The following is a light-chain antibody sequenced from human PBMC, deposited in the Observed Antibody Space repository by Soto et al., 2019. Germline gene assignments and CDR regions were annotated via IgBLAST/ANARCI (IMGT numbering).Light chain of an antibody. CDR3: QQSYDMPTWT. Sequence: DIQMTQSPSSVSASVGDTVTITCRASQSISNYLNWYQHIPGRAPKLLIYGASSLQSGVPPRFSGRRSGTDFILTIIGLQPEDSGTYFCQQSYDMPTWTFGQGTQVEIK. CDR1: QSISNY. CDR2: GAS. V-gene: IGKV1-39*01. J-gene: IGKJ1*01.